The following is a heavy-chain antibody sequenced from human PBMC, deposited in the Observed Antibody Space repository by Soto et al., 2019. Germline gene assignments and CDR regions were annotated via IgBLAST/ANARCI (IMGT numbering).Heavy chain of an antibody. V-gene: IGHV3-30-3*01. CDR2: ISYDGSNK. CDR1: GFTFSSYA. D-gene: IGHD5-18*01. CDR3: ASLVDTAMVNVY. Sequence: QVQLVESGGGVVQPGRSLRLSCAASGFTFSSYAMHWVRQAPGKGLEWVAVISYDGSNKYYAESVKGRFTISRDNSKNALYLQMNSLRAEDTAVYYCASLVDTAMVNVYWGQGTLVTVSS. J-gene: IGHJ4*02.